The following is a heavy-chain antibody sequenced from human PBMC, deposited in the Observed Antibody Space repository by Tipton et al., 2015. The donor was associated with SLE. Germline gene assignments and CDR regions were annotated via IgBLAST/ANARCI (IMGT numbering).Heavy chain of an antibody. CDR3: TTQELCGFRRLGAFDI. CDR1: GFTFSNAW. V-gene: IGHV3-15*01. D-gene: IGHD5-18*01. CDR2: IKSKTDGGTT. Sequence: SLRLSCAASGFTFSNAWMNWVRQAPGKGLEWVGRIKSKTDGGTTDYAAPVKGRFTISRDDSKNTLYLQMNSLKTEDTAGYYCTTQELCGFRRLGAFDIWGQGTMVTVSS. J-gene: IGHJ3*02.